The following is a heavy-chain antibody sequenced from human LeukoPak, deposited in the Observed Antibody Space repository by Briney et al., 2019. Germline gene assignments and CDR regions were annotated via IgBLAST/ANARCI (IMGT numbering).Heavy chain of an antibody. J-gene: IGHJ4*02. D-gene: IGHD4-17*01. Sequence: SETLSLTCTVSGGSISGYYWSWIRQPPGKRLEWIGYIYSSEITNYNPSLKSRVTLSLDTSGNQFSLKITSVTAADTAVYYCARCDSVTALDYWGQGTLVTVSS. CDR2: IYSSEIT. CDR3: ARCDSVTALDY. V-gene: IGHV4-59*01. CDR1: GGSISGYY.